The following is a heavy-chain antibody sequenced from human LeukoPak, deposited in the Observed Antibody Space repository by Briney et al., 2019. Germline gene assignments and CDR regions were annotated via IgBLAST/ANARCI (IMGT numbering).Heavy chain of an antibody. Sequence: GESLKISCKASGYRFTRYWIGWVRQMPGKGLECMGIIHPGDSETRYSPSFQGKVTISADKSIRTAYLQWSGLKASDTAMYYCARRLGATQPYFDFWGQGALVTVSS. CDR2: IHPGDSET. CDR3: ARRLGATQPYFDF. J-gene: IGHJ4*02. CDR1: GYRFTRYW. D-gene: IGHD1-26*01. V-gene: IGHV5-51*01.